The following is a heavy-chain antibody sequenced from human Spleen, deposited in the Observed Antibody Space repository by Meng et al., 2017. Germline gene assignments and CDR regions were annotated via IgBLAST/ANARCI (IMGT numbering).Heavy chain of an antibody. CDR2: IWHDGSNK. CDR3: AREKTYYDSSGYRYYFDY. CDR1: GFTFSSYG. Sequence: GESLKISCAASGFTFSSYGMHWVRQAPGKGLEWVAVIWHDGSNKYYADSVKGRFTISRDNSKNTLYLQMNSLRAEETAVYYCAREKTYYDSSGYRYYFDYWGQGTLVTVSS. J-gene: IGHJ4*02. D-gene: IGHD3-22*01. V-gene: IGHV3-33*01.